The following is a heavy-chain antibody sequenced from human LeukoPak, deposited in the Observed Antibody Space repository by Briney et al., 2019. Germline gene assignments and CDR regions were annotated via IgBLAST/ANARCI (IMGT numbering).Heavy chain of an antibody. CDR1: GFTFSSYS. CDR3: AREDIVVVPAAKWIDY. D-gene: IGHD2-2*01. Sequence: PGGSLRLSCAASGFTFSSYSMNWVRQAPGKGLEWVSSISSSSSYIYYADSVKGRFTISRDNAKNSLYPQMNSLRAEDTAVYYCAREDIVVVPAAKWIDYWGQGTLVTVSS. V-gene: IGHV3-21*01. CDR2: ISSSSSYI. J-gene: IGHJ4*02.